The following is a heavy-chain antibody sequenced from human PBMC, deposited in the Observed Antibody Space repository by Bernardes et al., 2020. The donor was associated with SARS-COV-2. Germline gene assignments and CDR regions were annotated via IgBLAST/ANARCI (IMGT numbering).Heavy chain of an antibody. V-gene: IGHV3-9*01. D-gene: IGHD6-19*01. CDR3: ATLPAVAGEYYYYGMDV. CDR2: ISWNSGSI. Sequence: GGSLRLSCAASGFTFDDYAMHWVRQAPGKGLEWVSGISWNSGSIGYADSVKGRFTISRDNAKNSLYLQMNSLRAEDTALYYCATLPAVAGEYYYYGMDVWGQGTTVTVSS. CDR1: GFTFDDYA. J-gene: IGHJ6*02.